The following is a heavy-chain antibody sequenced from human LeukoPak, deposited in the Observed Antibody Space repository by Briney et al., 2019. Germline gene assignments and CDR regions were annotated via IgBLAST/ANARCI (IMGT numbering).Heavy chain of an antibody. Sequence: ASVKVSCKASGYTFTGYYIHWVRQAPGQGLEWMGWINPNSGGPNYAQKFQGRVTMTRDTSISTAYMEMSRLRSDNTAVYYCARDVSAGGTNWFDPWGQGTLVTVSS. V-gene: IGHV1-2*02. J-gene: IGHJ5*02. CDR1: GYTFTGYY. CDR2: INPNSGGP. D-gene: IGHD3-16*01. CDR3: ARDVSAGGTNWFDP.